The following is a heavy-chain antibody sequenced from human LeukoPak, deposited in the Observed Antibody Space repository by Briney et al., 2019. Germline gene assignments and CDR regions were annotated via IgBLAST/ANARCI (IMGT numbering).Heavy chain of an antibody. CDR3: ARETSHCGGDCYDY. V-gene: IGHV3-48*03. Sequence: GGSLRLSCTASGFSLSDYEINWVRQAPGEGLEWVSYINTGSSSIYYADSLKGRFTISRDDAKNPVYLQLNSLRAEDTALYYCARETSHCGGDCYDYWGQGTLVTVSS. J-gene: IGHJ4*02. D-gene: IGHD2-21*01. CDR2: INTGSSSI. CDR1: GFSLSDYE.